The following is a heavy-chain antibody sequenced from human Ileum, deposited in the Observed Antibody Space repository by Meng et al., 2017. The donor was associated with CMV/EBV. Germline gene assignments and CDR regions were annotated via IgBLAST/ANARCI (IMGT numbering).Heavy chain of an antibody. CDR2: IRQDGSDK. J-gene: IGHJ4*01. D-gene: IGHD2-15*01. CDR1: GFTFSTYW. CDR3: ARGDGSIHASLLLDY. V-gene: IGHV3-7*01. Sequence: GGSLRLSCAASGFTFSTYWMSWVRQAPGYGLEWVANIRQDGSDKYYVDSVRGRFTISRDNAQNSLYLQINSLRAEDSAVYYCARGDGSIHASLLLDYWGHGNRV.